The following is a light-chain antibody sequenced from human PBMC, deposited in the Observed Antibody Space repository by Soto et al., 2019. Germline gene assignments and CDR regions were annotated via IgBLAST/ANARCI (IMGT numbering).Light chain of an antibody. CDR3: QQYYNFPIT. CDR1: QDISNY. Sequence: DIQMTQSPSSLSASVGDRVTITCQASQDISNYLNWYQQKPGKAPKLLIYDASNLETGVPSRFSGSGSGTDFTFTISSLQPEDIATYYCQQYYNFPITFGQGTRLEIK. CDR2: DAS. J-gene: IGKJ5*01. V-gene: IGKV1-33*01.